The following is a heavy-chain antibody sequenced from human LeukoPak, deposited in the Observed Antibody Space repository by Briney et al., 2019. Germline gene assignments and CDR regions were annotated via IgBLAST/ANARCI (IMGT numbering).Heavy chain of an antibody. CDR1: GFTFSKYA. CDR3: AKFVVVITVDYFDY. CDR2: IRGSGGGT. D-gene: IGHD3-22*01. J-gene: IGHJ4*02. V-gene: IGHV3-23*01. Sequence: GGSLRLSCAVSGFTFSKYAMSWVRQAPGKGLEWFSGIRGSGGGTDYADSVKGRFTISRDNSKNTLYLQMNSLRAEDTAVYYCAKFVVVITVDYFDYWGQGTLVTVSS.